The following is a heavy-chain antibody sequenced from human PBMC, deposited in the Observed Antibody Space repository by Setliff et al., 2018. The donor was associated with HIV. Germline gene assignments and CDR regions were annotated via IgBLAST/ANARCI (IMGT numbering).Heavy chain of an antibody. J-gene: IGHJ1*01. CDR2: IRYDGSNE. CDR3: AKTDYFDSSGYNPEYLQH. CDR1: GFTFSSYG. Sequence: PGGSLRLSCAASGFTFSSYGMHWVRQAPGKGLEWVALIRYDGSNEYYVESVKGRFTISRDNSENTLYLQMSSLRPEDTAVYYCAKTDYFDSSGYNPEYLQHWGQGTRVTVSS. V-gene: IGHV3-30*02. D-gene: IGHD3-22*01.